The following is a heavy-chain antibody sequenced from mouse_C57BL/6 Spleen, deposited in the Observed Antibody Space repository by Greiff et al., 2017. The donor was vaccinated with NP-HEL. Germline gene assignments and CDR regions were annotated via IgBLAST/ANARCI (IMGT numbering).Heavy chain of an antibody. CDR2: ISSGGSYT. CDR1: GFTFSSYG. J-gene: IGHJ4*01. V-gene: IGHV5-6*02. Sequence: EVKLVESGGDLVKPGGSLKLSCAASGFTFSSYGMSWVRQTPDKRLEWVATISSGGSYTYYPDSVKGRFTISRDNANNTLYLQMSSLKSEDTAMYYCARHDYDDAMDYWGQGTSVTVSS. CDR3: ARHDYDDAMDY. D-gene: IGHD2-4*01.